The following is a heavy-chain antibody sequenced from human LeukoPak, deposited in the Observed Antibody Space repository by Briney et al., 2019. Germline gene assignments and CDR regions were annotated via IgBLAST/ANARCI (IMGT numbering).Heavy chain of an antibody. CDR2: IWSDGSRK. J-gene: IGHJ5*01. V-gene: IGHV3-33*06. CDR3: AKDLGVLRSGERHPDNWFDS. Sequence: GESLRLSCAASGFTFTNFAMHWVRQAPGKGLVWVAVIWSDGSRKEYIDSVKDRFTVSRDNSKNTLYLQMNSLRAEDTALYFCAKDLGVLRSGERHPDNWFDSWGQGTLVTVSS. CDR1: GFTFTNFA. D-gene: IGHD1-1*01.